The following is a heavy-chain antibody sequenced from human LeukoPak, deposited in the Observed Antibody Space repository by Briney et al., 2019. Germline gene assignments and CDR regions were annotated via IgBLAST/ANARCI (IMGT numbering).Heavy chain of an antibody. Sequence: ASVKVSCKASGYTLTSYGISWVRQAPGQGLEWMGWISAYNGNTNYAQKLQGRVTMTTDTSTSTAYMELRSLRSDDTAVYYCARAPLRFGDLRTHWFDPWGQGTLVTVSS. D-gene: IGHD3-10*01. CDR2: ISAYNGNT. V-gene: IGHV1-18*01. CDR3: ARAPLRFGDLRTHWFDP. CDR1: GYTLTSYG. J-gene: IGHJ5*02.